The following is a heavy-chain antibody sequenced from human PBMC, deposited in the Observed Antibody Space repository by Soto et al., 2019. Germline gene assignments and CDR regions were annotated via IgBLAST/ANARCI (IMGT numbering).Heavy chain of an antibody. CDR2: IRSKEYGGTT. CDR1: GLTFGDYA. V-gene: IGHV3-49*04. CDR3: TPSYHYVSSSGYYPGPFGY. D-gene: IGHD3-22*01. J-gene: IGHJ4*02. Sequence: GGSLRLSCTTSGLTFGDYALSWVHQGRGKGLEWVGFIRSKEYGGTTEYAASVEGRFTISRDDSKSVDYLQVNSLKTEDTDVYYCTPSYHYVSSSGYYPGPFGYWGQGTLVTVSS.